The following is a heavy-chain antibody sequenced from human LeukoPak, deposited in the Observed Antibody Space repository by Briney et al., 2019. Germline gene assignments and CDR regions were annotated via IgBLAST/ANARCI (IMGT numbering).Heavy chain of an antibody. CDR2: ISSSSSYT. D-gene: IGHD5-12*01. Sequence: GGSLRLSCAASGLTFSDYYMSWIRQAPGKGLERVSYISSSSSYTNYTDSVGGRFTISRDNAKNSLYLQMNSLRAEDTAVYYCARDGGYSGYDFDYWGQGTLVTVSS. CDR1: GLTFSDYY. J-gene: IGHJ4*02. CDR3: ARDGGYSGYDFDY. V-gene: IGHV3-11*06.